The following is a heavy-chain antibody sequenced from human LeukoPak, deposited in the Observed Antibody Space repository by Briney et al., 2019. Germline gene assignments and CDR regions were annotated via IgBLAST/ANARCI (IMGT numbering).Heavy chain of an antibody. V-gene: IGHV3-23*01. D-gene: IGHD2-2*01. CDR1: RFTFSSYA. CDR2: ISGSGGST. CDR3: AKDLWSTSCYSFDY. J-gene: IGHJ4*02. Sequence: VGSLRLSCASSRFTFSSYAMSWVGQAPGKGLAGVSAISGSGGSTYYADSVKGRFTISRDNSKNTLYLQMNSLRAEDTAVYYCAKDLWSTSCYSFDYWGQGTLVTVSS.